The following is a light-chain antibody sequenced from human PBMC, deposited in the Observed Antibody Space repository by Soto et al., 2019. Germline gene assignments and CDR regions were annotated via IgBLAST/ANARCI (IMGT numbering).Light chain of an antibody. CDR2: GAS. J-gene: IGKJ2*01. CDR3: QQYGSSHGYN. V-gene: IGKV3-20*01. Sequence: EIVLTQSPGTLSLSPGERATLSCRASQSISSSYLAWYQQKPGQAPRLLIYGASSRATGIPDRFSGSGSGTDFTLTISRLEPEDFAVYYCQQYGSSHGYNFGQGTKLEIK. CDR1: QSISSSY.